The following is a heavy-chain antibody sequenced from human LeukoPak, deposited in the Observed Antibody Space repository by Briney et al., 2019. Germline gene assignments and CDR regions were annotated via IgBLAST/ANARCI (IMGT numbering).Heavy chain of an antibody. CDR3: ASPWAAGSRYYGMDV. CDR1: GGTFSSYA. V-gene: IGHV1-69*04. CDR2: IIPILGIA. D-gene: IGHD6-13*01. J-gene: IGHJ6*02. Sequence: ASVKVSCKASGGTFSSYAISWVRQAPGQGLEWMGRIIPILGIANYAQKFQGRVTITADKSTSTAYMELSSLRSEDTAVYYCASPWAAGSRYYGMDVWGQGTTVTVSS.